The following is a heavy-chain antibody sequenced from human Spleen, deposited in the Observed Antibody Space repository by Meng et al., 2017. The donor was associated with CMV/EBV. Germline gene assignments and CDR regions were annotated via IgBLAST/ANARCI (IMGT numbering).Heavy chain of an antibody. V-gene: IGHV4-34*01. Sequence: QVQLQQWGAGLLKPSGPLSLTCAVYGGSFSGYYWSWIRQPPGKGLEWIGEINHSGSTNYNPSLKSRVTISVDTSKNQFSLKLSSVTAADTAVYYCARGDATVAFDYWGQGTLVTVSS. CDR1: GGSFSGYY. D-gene: IGHD4-23*01. J-gene: IGHJ4*02. CDR3: ARGDATVAFDY. CDR2: INHSGST.